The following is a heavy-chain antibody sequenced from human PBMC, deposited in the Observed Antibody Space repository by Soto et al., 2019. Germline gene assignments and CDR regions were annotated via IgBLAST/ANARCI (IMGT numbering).Heavy chain of an antibody. CDR3: ARGGGTPIAASRGPFDP. CDR2: IIPIFGTA. CDR1: GGTFSSYA. V-gene: IGHV1-69*12. D-gene: IGHD6-6*01. J-gene: IGHJ5*02. Sequence: QVQLVQSGAEVKKPGSSVKVSCKASGGTFSSYAISWVRQAPGQGLEWMGGIIPIFGTANYAQKFQGRVTITAAESSSTAYMELSSLRSEDTAVYYCARGGGTPIAASRGPFDPWGQGTLVTVSS.